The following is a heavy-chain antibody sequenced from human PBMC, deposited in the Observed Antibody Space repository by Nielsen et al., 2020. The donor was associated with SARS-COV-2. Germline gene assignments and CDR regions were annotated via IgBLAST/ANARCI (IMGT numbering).Heavy chain of an antibody. CDR3: AREFVLRYFDWSFDY. D-gene: IGHD3-9*01. Sequence: GESLKISCAASGFTFSSYSMNWVRQAPGKGLEWVSYISSSSSTIYYADSVKGRFTISRDNAKNSLYLQMNSLRAEDTAVYYCAREFVLRYFDWSFDYWGQGTLVTVSS. CDR2: ISSSSSTI. CDR1: GFTFSSYS. J-gene: IGHJ4*02. V-gene: IGHV3-48*01.